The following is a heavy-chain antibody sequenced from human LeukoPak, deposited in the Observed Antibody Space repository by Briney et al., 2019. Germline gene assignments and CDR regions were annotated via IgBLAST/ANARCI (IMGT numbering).Heavy chain of an antibody. Sequence: GASVKVSCKASGYTFTSYGISWVRQAPGQGLEWMGWISAYNGNTNYAQKLQGRVTMTTDTSTSTAYMELRSLRSDDTAVYYCARAKGTVTTHYYYYYYMDVWGKGTTVTVSS. CDR2: ISAYNGNT. D-gene: IGHD4-17*01. CDR3: ARAKGTVTTHYYYYYYMDV. V-gene: IGHV1-18*01. CDR1: GYTFTSYG. J-gene: IGHJ6*03.